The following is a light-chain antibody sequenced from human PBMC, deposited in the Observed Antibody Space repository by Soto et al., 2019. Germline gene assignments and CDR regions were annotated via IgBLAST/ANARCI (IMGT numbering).Light chain of an antibody. CDR1: QGISTW. CDR2: KAS. CDR3: QQYESYSNT. J-gene: IGKJ2*01. V-gene: IGKV1-5*03. Sequence: DIQMTQSPSTLSASVGDRVTITCRASQGISTWLAWYQQKPGKAPKLLIYKASSLESGVPSRFSGSGSGTEFTLTSSSRQPDDFATYFCQQYESYSNTFGQGTKLEIK.